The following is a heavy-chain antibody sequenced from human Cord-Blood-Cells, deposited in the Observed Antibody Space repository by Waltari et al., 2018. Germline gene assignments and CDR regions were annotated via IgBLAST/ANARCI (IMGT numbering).Heavy chain of an antibody. J-gene: IGHJ4*02. CDR2: IRGSGGST. Sequence: EVQLLESGGGLVQPGGSLRLSCAASGFTFSSYAMSWVRQAPGKGLEWVSAIRGSGGSTYYADSVKGRFTISRDNSKNTLYLQMNSLRAEDTAVYYCAKDHYYDSSGYYGWGQGTLVTVSS. D-gene: IGHD3-22*01. CDR1: GFTFSSYA. V-gene: IGHV3-23*01. CDR3: AKDHYYDSSGYYG.